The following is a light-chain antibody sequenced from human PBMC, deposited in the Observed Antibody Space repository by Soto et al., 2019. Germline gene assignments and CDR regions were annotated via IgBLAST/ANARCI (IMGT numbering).Light chain of an antibody. CDR2: KAS. V-gene: IGKV1-5*03. CDR3: QQYNDSFPYT. J-gene: IGKJ2*01. CDR1: QSISSW. Sequence: DIQLTQSPSTLSASVGDRVTITCRASQSISSWLAWYQQKPGTAPKLLIYKASTLEGGVPSRFSGSRSGTEFTLPVSSLQPDDFANYYCQQYNDSFPYTFGQGTKLEIK.